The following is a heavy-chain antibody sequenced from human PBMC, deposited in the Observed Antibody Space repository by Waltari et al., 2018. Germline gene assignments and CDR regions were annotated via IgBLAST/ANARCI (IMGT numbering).Heavy chain of an antibody. CDR2: INPNSGGT. Sequence: QVQLVQSGAEVKKPGASVKVSCTASGYTFTGYYMHWLRQAPGQGLEWMGRINPNSGGTNYAQKFQGRVTMTRDTSISTAYMELSRLRSDDTAVYYCASTYSSSWSPFYYYYYMDVWGKGTTVTVSS. CDR1: GYTFTGYY. CDR3: ASTYSSSWSPFYYYYYMDV. J-gene: IGHJ6*03. D-gene: IGHD6-13*01. V-gene: IGHV1-2*06.